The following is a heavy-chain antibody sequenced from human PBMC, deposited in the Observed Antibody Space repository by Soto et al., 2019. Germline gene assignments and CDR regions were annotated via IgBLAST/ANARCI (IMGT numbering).Heavy chain of an antibody. Sequence: GASVKVSCKASGYTFTSYAMHWVRQAPGQRLEWMGWINAGNGNTKYSQKFQGRVTITRDTSASTAYMELSSLRSEDTAVYYCARDPPNLRFLEWSPGWFDPWGQGTLVTVSS. D-gene: IGHD3-3*01. CDR3: ARDPPNLRFLEWSPGWFDP. V-gene: IGHV1-3*01. J-gene: IGHJ5*02. CDR2: INAGNGNT. CDR1: GYTFTSYA.